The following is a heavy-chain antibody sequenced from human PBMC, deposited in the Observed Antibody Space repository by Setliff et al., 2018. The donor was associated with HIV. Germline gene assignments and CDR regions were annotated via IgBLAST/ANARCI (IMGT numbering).Heavy chain of an antibody. V-gene: IGHV3-30*01. CDR2: ISYDGSNK. D-gene: IGHD3-10*01. CDR3: ARSVIGYYYYGMDV. CDR1: GFTFSSYA. J-gene: IGHJ6*02. Sequence: GGSLRLSCAASGFTFSSYAMHWVRQAPGKGLEWVAVISYDGSNKYYADSVKGRCTISRDTSKNTLYLQMNSLTAEDTAVYYCARSVIGYYYYGMDVWGQGTLVTVSS.